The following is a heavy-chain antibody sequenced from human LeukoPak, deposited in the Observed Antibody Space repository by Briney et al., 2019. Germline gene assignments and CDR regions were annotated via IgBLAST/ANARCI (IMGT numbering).Heavy chain of an antibody. CDR3: AVFLEWQGATYYGMDV. V-gene: IGHV3-48*02. D-gene: IGHD3-3*01. CDR2: ISRSSRTI. J-gene: IGHJ6*02. CDR1: GFTFSSYS. Sequence: GGSLRLSCAASGFTFSSYSMNWVRQAPGKGLEWVSYISRSSRTIYYADSVKGRFTVSRDNAKNSLYLQMNSLRDEDTAVYYCAVFLEWQGATYYGMDVWGQGTTVTVSS.